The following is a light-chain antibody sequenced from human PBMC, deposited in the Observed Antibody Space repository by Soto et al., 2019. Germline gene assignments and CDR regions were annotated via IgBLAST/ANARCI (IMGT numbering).Light chain of an antibody. CDR2: EGS. CDR1: SSDVGSYNY. Sequence: QSVLTQPASVSGSPGQSITISCTGSSSDVGSYNYVSWYQQHPGKAPKLMIYEGSNRPSGVSSRFYGSKSGNTASLTISGLQAEDEADYYCSSYTSSSTVFGTGTKVTVL. CDR3: SSYTSSSTV. V-gene: IGLV2-14*01. J-gene: IGLJ1*01.